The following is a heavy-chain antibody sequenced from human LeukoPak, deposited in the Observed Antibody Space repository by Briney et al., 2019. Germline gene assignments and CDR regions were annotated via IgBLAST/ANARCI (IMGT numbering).Heavy chain of an antibody. CDR1: RFTFSDYY. CDR3: ARDRYYYDSSGYYSFEY. J-gene: IGHJ4*02. D-gene: IGHD3-22*01. Sequence: GGSLRLSCAASRFTFSDYYMSWIRQAPGKGLEWVSYISSSGSTIYYADSVKGRFTISRDNAKNSLYLQMNSLRAEDTAVYYCARDRYYYDSSGYYSFEYWGQGTLVTVSS. V-gene: IGHV3-11*01. CDR2: ISSSGSTI.